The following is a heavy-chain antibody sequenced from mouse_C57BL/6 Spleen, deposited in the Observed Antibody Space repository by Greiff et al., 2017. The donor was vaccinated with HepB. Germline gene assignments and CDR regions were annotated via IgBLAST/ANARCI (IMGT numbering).Heavy chain of an antibody. Sequence: QVQLQQPGAELVMPGASVKLSCKASGYTFTSYWMHWVKQRPGQGLEWIGEIDPSDSYTNYNQKFKGKSTLTVDKSSSTAYMQLSSLTSEDSAVYYCASRGGGGNSYAMGHWGQGTSVTVSS. V-gene: IGHV1-69*01. J-gene: IGHJ4*01. CDR3: ASRGGGGNSYAMGH. CDR2: IDPSDSYT. CDR1: GYTFTSYW.